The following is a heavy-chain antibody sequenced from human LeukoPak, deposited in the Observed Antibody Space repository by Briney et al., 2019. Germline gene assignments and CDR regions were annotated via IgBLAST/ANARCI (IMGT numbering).Heavy chain of an antibody. CDR1: GGSISSHY. D-gene: IGHD3-3*01. J-gene: IGHJ4*02. CDR3: ARSDFWSGQVVDY. CDR2: IYYSGST. V-gene: IGHV4-59*11. Sequence: PSETLSLTCTVSGGSISSHYWSWIRQPPGKGLEWIRYIYYSGSTNYNPSLKSRVTISVDTSKNQFSLKLSSVTAADTAVYYCARSDFWSGQVVDYWGQGTLVTVSS.